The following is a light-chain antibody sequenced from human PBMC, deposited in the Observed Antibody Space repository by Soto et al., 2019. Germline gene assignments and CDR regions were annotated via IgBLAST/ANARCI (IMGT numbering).Light chain of an antibody. Sequence: DVVMPQSPLSLPVTLGQPASISCRSSQILVYTDGNTYLNWFHQRPGQSPRRLIYKVSSRDSGVPDRFSGGGSGPDFTLKIDSVEAEDGGVYYCIQGTHWPITIGEGTTVEIK. V-gene: IGKV2-30*01. J-gene: IGKJ4*01. CDR1: QILVYTDGNTY. CDR2: KVS. CDR3: IQGTHWPIT.